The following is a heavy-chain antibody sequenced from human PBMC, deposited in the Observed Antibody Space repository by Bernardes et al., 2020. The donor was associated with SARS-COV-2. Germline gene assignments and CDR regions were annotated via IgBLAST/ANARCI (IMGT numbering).Heavy chain of an antibody. Sequence: GGSLRLSCAASGFTFSTFWMHWVRQVPGEGLVWVSCINPDGGTTDYADSVRGRFTISRDNAKNTLFLQMNGLRAEDTSLYYCARSAFISGRGYYIDYWPQGTLVTVSS. V-gene: IGHV3-74*01. CDR3: ARSAFISGRGYYIDY. CDR2: INPDGGTT. D-gene: IGHD3-10*01. J-gene: IGHJ4*02. CDR1: GFTFSTFW.